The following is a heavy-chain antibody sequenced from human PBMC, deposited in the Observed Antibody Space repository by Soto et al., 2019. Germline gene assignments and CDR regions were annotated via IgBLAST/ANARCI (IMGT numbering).Heavy chain of an antibody. Sequence: QLQLQDSGSGLVKPSQTLSLTCAVSGVSIIIGGYSWSWIRQPPGKGLEWIGYIYHSGSTYYNPYLKSRVTMSVDRSKNQFSLKLSSVTAAYKAVYYCASVPDRWGQGTLVTVSS. CDR2: IYHSGST. CDR3: ASVPDR. D-gene: IGHD2-2*01. V-gene: IGHV4-30-2*01. CDR1: GVSIIIGGYS. J-gene: IGHJ5*02.